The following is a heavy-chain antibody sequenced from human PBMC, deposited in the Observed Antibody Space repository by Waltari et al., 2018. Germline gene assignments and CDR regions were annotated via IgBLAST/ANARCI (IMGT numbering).Heavy chain of an antibody. CDR1: GGSFSGYY. Sequence: QVQLQQWGAGLLKPSETLSLTCAVYGGSFSGYYWSWIRQPPGKGLEWIGEINHSGSTNYNPSLKSRVTISVDTSKNQFSLKLSSVTAADTAVYYCAREGPKSIDYWGQGTLVTVSS. D-gene: IGHD6-6*01. J-gene: IGHJ4*02. CDR3: AREGPKSIDY. V-gene: IGHV4-34*01. CDR2: INHSGST.